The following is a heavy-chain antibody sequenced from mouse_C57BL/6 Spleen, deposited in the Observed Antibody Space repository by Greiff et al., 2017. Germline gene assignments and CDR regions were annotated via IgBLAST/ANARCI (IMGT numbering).Heavy chain of an antibody. J-gene: IGHJ4*01. D-gene: IGHD2-9*01. CDR1: GYTFTSSW. Sequence: QVQLQQPGAALVLPGASVKLSCKASGYTFTSSWMHWVKQRPGQGLEWIGEIDPSDSYTNYNQKLKGKSTLTVDKSSSTAYMQLSSLTSEDSAVYYCARGGAYYRYDERYAMGHWGQRTSVTVSS. CDR2: IDPSDSYT. V-gene: IGHV1-69*01. CDR3: ARGGAYYRYDERYAMGH.